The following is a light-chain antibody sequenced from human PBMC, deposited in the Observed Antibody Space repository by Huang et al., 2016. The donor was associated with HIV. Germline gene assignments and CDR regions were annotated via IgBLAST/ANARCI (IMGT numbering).Light chain of an antibody. Sequence: DIVMTQSPDSLAVSLGARATVNCKSSQSLLYGSNNQNYLAWYQQKPGQPPKLLIYWASTRESGVPDRCSSSGPGTDFTLTISSLQAEDVAFYYCQQYFNAPITFGQGTRLEI. CDR2: WAS. V-gene: IGKV4-1*01. CDR1: QSLLYGSNNQNY. J-gene: IGKJ5*01. CDR3: QQYFNAPIT.